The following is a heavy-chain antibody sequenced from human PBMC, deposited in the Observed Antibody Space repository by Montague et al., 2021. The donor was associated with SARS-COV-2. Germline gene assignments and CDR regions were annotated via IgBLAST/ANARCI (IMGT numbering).Heavy chain of an antibody. CDR2: IDWDDDK. CDR1: GFSLSTSGMC. D-gene: IGHD3-9*01. J-gene: IGHJ4*02. CDR3: ARMFYDILTGYRNFDY. V-gene: IGHV2-70*01. Sequence: PALVKPTQTPTLTCTFSGFSLSTSGMCVSWIRQPPGKALEWLALIDWDDDKYYSTSLETRLTISKDTSKNQVVLTMTNMDPVDTATYYCARMFYDILTGYRNFDYWGQGTLVTVSS.